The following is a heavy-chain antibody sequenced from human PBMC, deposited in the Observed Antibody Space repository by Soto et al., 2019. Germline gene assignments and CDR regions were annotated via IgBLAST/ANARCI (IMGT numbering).Heavy chain of an antibody. CDR2: IYHSGTT. CDR1: GDSISNGYH. CDR3: ASVVRYYYDNSGHDAFDI. V-gene: IGHV4-38-2*01. J-gene: IGHJ3*02. D-gene: IGHD3-22*01. Sequence: SETLSLTCAVSGDSISNGYHWAWIRQPPGKGLEWVASIYHSGTTYYNPSLTSRVTISVDTSKNQFSLKLSSVTAADSAVYYWASVVRYYYDNSGHDAFDIWGQGTMVTVSS.